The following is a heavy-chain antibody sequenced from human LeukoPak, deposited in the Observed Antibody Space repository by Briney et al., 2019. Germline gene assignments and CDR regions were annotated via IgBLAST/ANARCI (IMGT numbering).Heavy chain of an antibody. CDR3: AKDPTATGIDI. D-gene: IGHD5-18*01. Sequence: GGSLRLSCAASGFTFSSYWMHWVRQAPGKGLVWVSRINSDGSSTSYADSVKGRFTISRDNSKNTLYLQMNSLRAEDTAVYYCAKDPTATGIDIWGQGTMVTVSS. J-gene: IGHJ3*02. CDR1: GFTFSSYW. CDR2: INSDGSST. V-gene: IGHV3-74*01.